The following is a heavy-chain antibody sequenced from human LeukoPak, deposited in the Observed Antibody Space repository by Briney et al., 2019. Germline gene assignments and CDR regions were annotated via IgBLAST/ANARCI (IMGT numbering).Heavy chain of an antibody. D-gene: IGHD3-3*01. CDR2: ISGSGGST. CDR3: AKVFPYPRYFDY. V-gene: IGHV3-23*01. Sequence: GGSLRLSCAASGFIFSSFSVNWVRQAPGKGLEWVSAISGSGGSTYYADSVKGRFTISRDNSKNTLYLQMNSLRAEDTAVYYCAKVFPYPRYFDYWGQGTLVTVSS. CDR1: GFIFSSFS. J-gene: IGHJ4*02.